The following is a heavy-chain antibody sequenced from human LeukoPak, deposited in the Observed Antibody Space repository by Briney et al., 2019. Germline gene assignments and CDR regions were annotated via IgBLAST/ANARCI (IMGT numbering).Heavy chain of an antibody. CDR3: ARVSTSGNSGNFDY. CDR1: GYTFTGYY. J-gene: IGHJ4*02. V-gene: IGHV1-2*02. D-gene: IGHD2-21*02. CDR2: INPNSGGT. Sequence: ASVKVSCKASGYTFTGYYMHWVRQAPGQGLEWMGWINPNSGGTNYAQKFQGRVTMTRDTSISTAYMELSRLRSDDTAVYYCARVSTSGNSGNFDYWGQGTLVTVSS.